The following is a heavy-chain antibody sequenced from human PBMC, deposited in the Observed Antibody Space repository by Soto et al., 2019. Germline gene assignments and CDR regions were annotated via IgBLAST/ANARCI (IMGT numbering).Heavy chain of an antibody. D-gene: IGHD3-10*01. V-gene: IGHV3-23*01. CDR3: AKDLEPGSGSYYKNYFDY. Sequence: GGSLRLSCAASGFTFSSYAMSWVRQAPGKGLEWVSAISGSSGSTYYADSVKGRFTISRDNSKNTLYLQMNSLRAEDTAVYYCAKDLEPGSGSYYKNYFDYWGQGTLVTVSS. CDR1: GFTFSSYA. J-gene: IGHJ4*02. CDR2: ISGSSGST.